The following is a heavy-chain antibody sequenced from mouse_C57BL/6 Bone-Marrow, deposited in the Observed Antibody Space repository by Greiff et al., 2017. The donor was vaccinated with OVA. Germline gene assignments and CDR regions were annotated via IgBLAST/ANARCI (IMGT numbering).Heavy chain of an antibody. CDR3: ARDYYYGSSYWYFDF. D-gene: IGHD1-1*01. Sequence: VQLKESGAELVKPGASVKLSCTASGFNIKDYYMHWVKQRTEQGLEWIGRIDPEDGETKYAPKFQGTATITADTSSNTAYLQLSSVSSEDSGVSYDARDYYYGSSYWYFDFWGTGTTLTVSS. V-gene: IGHV14-2*01. CDR1: GFNIKDYY. J-gene: IGHJ1*03. CDR2: IDPEDGET.